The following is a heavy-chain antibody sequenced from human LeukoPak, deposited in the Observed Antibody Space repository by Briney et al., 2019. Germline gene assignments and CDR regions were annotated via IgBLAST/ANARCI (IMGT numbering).Heavy chain of an antibody. Sequence: SETLSLTCTVSGGSMNSYYWSWIRQPPGKGLEWVGYIYYRGSTSYNPSLKSRVTISLDMSKNQFSPKLTSVTPADTAIYYCAREANSGWFDPWGQGTLVTVSS. CDR2: IYYRGST. J-gene: IGHJ5*02. V-gene: IGHV4-59*01. CDR3: AREANSGWFDP. D-gene: IGHD3-10*01. CDR1: GGSMNSYY.